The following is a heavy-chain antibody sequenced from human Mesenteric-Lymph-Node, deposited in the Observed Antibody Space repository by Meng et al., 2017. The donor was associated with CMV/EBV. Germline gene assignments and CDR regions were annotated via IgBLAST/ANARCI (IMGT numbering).Heavy chain of an antibody. CDR2: INPSGGST. J-gene: IGHJ4*02. D-gene: IGHD2-2*02. CDR3: ARDNTLAY. V-gene: IGHV1-46*01. Sequence: ASVKVSCKASGYIFTSYNMHWVRQAPGQGLQWMGIINPSGGSTTYTQKFQGRVTMTRDTSTSTVYMEVSSLRVEDTAVYYCARDNTLAYWGQGTLVTVSS. CDR1: GYIFTSYN.